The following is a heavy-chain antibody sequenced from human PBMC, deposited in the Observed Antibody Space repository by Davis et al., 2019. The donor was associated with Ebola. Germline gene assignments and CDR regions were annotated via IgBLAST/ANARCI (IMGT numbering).Heavy chain of an antibody. V-gene: IGHV3-30*03. CDR1: GFTFSDYG. D-gene: IGHD2-2*02. J-gene: IGHJ4*02. CDR2: ISYDGSNE. CDR3: ARSNCSRTSCYTRPLDF. Sequence: GGSLRLSCAASGFTFSDYGMHWVRQAPGKGLEWVAVISYDGSNEYYGDSVKGRFTISRDNSKNTLYVQMNSLRSEDTAVYFCARSNCSRTSCYTRPLDFWGQGTLVTVSS.